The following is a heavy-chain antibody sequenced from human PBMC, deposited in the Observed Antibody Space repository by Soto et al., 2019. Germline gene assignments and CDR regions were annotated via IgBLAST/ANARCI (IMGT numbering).Heavy chain of an antibody. D-gene: IGHD6-13*01. V-gene: IGHV4-30-4*01. Sequence: PSETLSLTCTVSGGSISSGDYYWSWIRQPPGKGLEWIGYIYYSGSTYYNPSLKSRVTISVDTSRNQFSLKLSSVTAADTAVYYCSRHEYSRSSIFYYRAQRTLVTVSS. J-gene: IGHJ4*02. CDR3: SRHEYSRSSIFYY. CDR2: IYYSGST. CDR1: GGSISSGDYY.